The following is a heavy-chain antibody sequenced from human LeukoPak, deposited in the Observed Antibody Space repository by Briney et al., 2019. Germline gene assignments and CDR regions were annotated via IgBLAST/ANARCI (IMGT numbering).Heavy chain of an antibody. D-gene: IGHD2-15*01. J-gene: IGHJ1*01. CDR3: ARDRDCSGGSCYSWYVQYFQH. V-gene: IGHV1-69*06. CDR1: GGTFSSYA. Sequence: ASVKVSCKASGGTFSSYAISWVRQAPGQGLEWMGGIIPIFGTANYAQKFQGRVTITADKSTSTAYMELSSLRSEDTAVYYCARDRDCSGGSCYSWYVQYFQHWGQGTLVTVSS. CDR2: IIPIFGTA.